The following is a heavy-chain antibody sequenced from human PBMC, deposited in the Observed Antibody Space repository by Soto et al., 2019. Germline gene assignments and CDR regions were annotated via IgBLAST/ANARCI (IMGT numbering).Heavy chain of an antibody. Sequence: SETLSLTCTVSGGSVSSGSYYWSWIRQPPGKGLEWIGYIYYSGSTNYNPSLKSRVTISVDTSKNQFSLKLSSVTAADTAVYYCARVHVGERSYYPLDYWGQGTLVTVSS. V-gene: IGHV4-61*01. J-gene: IGHJ4*02. CDR3: ARVHVGERSYYPLDY. CDR2: IYYSGST. CDR1: GGSVSSGSYY. D-gene: IGHD1-26*01.